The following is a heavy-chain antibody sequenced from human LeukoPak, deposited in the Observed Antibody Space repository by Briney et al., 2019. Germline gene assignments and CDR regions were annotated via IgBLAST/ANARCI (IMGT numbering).Heavy chain of an antibody. D-gene: IGHD5-12*01. J-gene: IGHJ6*04. Sequence: SVKVSCKASGGTFSSYAISWVRQAPGQGLEWMGEIIPIFGTANYAQKFQGRVTITADESTSTAYMELSSLRSEDTAVYYCARSRRGYSGYEAADYYYYYGMDVWGKGITVTVSS. CDR3: ARSRRGYSGYEAADYYYYYGMDV. V-gene: IGHV1-69*13. CDR1: GGTFSSYA. CDR2: IIPIFGTA.